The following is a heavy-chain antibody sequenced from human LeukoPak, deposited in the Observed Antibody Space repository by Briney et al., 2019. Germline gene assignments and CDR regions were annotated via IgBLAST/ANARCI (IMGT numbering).Heavy chain of an antibody. Sequence: SETLSLTCTVSGGSISSRSYYWGWIRQPPGKGLEWIGSMYYSGDTYYNPSLKSRVTISVDTSKNQFSLKLSSVTAADTAVYYCARKVRPDYSRFDYWGQGTLVTVSS. CDR3: ARKVRPDYSRFDY. J-gene: IGHJ4*02. CDR2: MYYSGDT. CDR1: GGSISSRSYY. V-gene: IGHV4-39*01. D-gene: IGHD4/OR15-4a*01.